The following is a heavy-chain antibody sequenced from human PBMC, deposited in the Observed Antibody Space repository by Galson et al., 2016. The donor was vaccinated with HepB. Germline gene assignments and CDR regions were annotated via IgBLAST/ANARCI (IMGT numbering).Heavy chain of an antibody. J-gene: IGHJ4*02. CDR2: ISAYNGYT. Sequence: QSGAEVTKPGESLRISCKASGYTFTTYGITWVRQDPGQGLEWMGWISAYNGYTNYAQKLQGRVTMTTDQATSTAYMELRSLRSDDTAVYYCARDTAMVTSCSDYWGQGTLVTVSS. CDR3: ARDTAMVTSCSDY. D-gene: IGHD5-18*01. CDR1: GYTFTTYG. V-gene: IGHV1-18*04.